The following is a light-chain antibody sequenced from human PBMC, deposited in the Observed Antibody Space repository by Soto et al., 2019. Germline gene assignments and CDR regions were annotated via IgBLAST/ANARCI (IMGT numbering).Light chain of an antibody. V-gene: IGKV3-20*01. Sequence: EVVLTQPPVTLSLAPGERATLSCRASQSVSSSYLAWYQQKPGQAPRLLIYGASSRATGIPDRFSGSGSGTDFTLPISRLEPEDFAVYSCQQYGSLSWTFGQGTKVDIK. CDR1: QSVSSSY. CDR2: GAS. CDR3: QQYGSLSWT. J-gene: IGKJ1*01.